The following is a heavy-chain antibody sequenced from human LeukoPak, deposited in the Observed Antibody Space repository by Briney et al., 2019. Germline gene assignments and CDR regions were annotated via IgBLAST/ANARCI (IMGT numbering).Heavy chain of an antibody. CDR2: IDPSDSYT. CDR3: ARRGKNYYGSGTYY. V-gene: IGHV5-10-1*01. Sequence: GESLKISCKGSGYSFTSYWISWVRQMLGKGLEWMGRIDPSDSYTNYSPSFQDHVTISADKSISTAYLQWSSLKASDTAMYYCARRGKNYYGSGTYYWGQGTLVTVSS. J-gene: IGHJ4*02. CDR1: GYSFTSYW. D-gene: IGHD3-10*01.